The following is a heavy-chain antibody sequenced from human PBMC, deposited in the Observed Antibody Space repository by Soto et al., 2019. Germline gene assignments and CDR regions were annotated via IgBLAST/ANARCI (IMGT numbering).Heavy chain of an antibody. CDR2: IVPIFGTA. Sequence: SVKVSCKASGGTFSSYAISWVRQAPGQGLEWMGGIVPIFGTANYAQKFQGRLTLTMDTSTSTVYMELSSLTSEDTAMYYCARHLAAGDVWGQGTLVTVSS. D-gene: IGHD2-8*02. V-gene: IGHV1-69*05. CDR1: GGTFSSYA. CDR3: ARHLAAGDV. J-gene: IGHJ4*02.